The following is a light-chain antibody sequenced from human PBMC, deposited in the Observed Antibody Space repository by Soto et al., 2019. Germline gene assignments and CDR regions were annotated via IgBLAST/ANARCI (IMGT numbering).Light chain of an antibody. J-gene: IGLJ1*01. CDR3: SSYGGRYNSV. V-gene: IGLV2-8*01. CDR2: EVS. CDR1: STDVGGYND. Sequence: QSALTQPPSAAGSPGQSVTISCTGTSTDVGGYNDVSWYQQYPGKAPKLMIYEVSKRPSGVPDRFSGSKSGNTASLTVSGLQADDEADYYRSSYGGRYNSVFGTGTKLTVL.